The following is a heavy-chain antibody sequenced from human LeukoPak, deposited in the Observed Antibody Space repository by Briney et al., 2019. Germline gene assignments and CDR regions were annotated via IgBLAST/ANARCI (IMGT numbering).Heavy chain of an antibody. CDR3: ARDSGSGSNDY. Sequence: ASVKVSCKASGYTFTSYAIHWVRQAPGQRLEWMGWISAGNGDTKYSQNFQGRVTFISNTSATTAFMELSSLRSEDAAVYYCARDSGSGSNDYWGQGTLVTVSS. CDR1: GYTFTSYA. V-gene: IGHV1-3*01. CDR2: ISAGNGDT. D-gene: IGHD1-26*01. J-gene: IGHJ4*02.